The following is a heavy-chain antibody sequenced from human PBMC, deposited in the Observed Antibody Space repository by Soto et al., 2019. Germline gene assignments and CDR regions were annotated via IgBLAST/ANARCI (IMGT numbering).Heavy chain of an antibody. CDR1: GLTFSNYA. J-gene: IGHJ4*01. CDR2: VTGDGVTT. Sequence: GESLKISCAASGLTFSNYAMSWVRQAPGKGLEWVSTVTGDGVTTSYADSVKGRFTISRDNSKNTLYLQMSGLRADDTAVYYCAKRLSYYFDSWGHGTLVTVSS. V-gene: IGHV3-23*01. CDR3: AKRLSYYFDS. D-gene: IGHD3-16*02.